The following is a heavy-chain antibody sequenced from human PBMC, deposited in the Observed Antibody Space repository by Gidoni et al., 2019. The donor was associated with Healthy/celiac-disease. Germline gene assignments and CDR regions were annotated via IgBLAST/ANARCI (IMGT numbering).Heavy chain of an antibody. D-gene: IGHD6-19*01. CDR2: MSWNSGSR. Sequence: EVQLVESGGGLVQPGRSLRLSCAASGFTFDDYAMHWVRQAPGKGLEWVSGMSWNSGSRGYADSVKGRFTISRDNAKNSLYLQMNSLRAEDTALYYCAKDMVYSSGWPLDYWGQGTLVTVSS. V-gene: IGHV3-9*01. J-gene: IGHJ4*02. CDR3: AKDMVYSSGWPLDY. CDR1: GFTFDDYA.